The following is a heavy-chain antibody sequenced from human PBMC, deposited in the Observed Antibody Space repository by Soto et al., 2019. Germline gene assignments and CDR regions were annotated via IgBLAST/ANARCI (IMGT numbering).Heavy chain of an antibody. CDR2: ISGSGGLT. CDR3: AKSLSASPNYFFDY. J-gene: IGHJ4*02. V-gene: IGHV3-23*01. Sequence: EMQLLVSGGGLVQPGGSLRLSCAASGFPFSSYAMSWVRQAPGKGLEWVSGISGSGGLTYYADSVKGRFTISRDNSKNTLYLQMNSLIADDTAVYYCAKSLSASPNYFFDYWRQGTLVSVSS. CDR1: GFPFSSYA.